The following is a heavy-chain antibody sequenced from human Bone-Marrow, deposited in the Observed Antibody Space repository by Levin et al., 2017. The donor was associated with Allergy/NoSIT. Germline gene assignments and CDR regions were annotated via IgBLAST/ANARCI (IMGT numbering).Heavy chain of an antibody. J-gene: IGHJ6*02. D-gene: IGHD2-2*01. CDR3: VRGGTVIIPAANPHYHYGLDV. CDR2: ISSTGETI. Sequence: AGGSLRLSCAASGYIFTDHYMTWIRQAPGKGLEWISDISSTGETIRYGDSVKGRFTLSRDNAMQSLYLQMNSLRVEDTAVYYCVRGGTVIIPAANPHYHYGLDVWGQGTTVTVSS. V-gene: IGHV3-11*01. CDR1: GYIFTDHY.